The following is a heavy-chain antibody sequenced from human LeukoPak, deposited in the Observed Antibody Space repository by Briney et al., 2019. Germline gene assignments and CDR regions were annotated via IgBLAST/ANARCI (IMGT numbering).Heavy chain of an antibody. CDR1: GYTFTNNY. Sequence: ASVKVSCRASGYTFTNNYLHWVRQAPGQGLEWMGMIYPRDGSTSYAQNFQGRVTVTRDTSTTTVHMELRGLRSEDTAVYYCARDQEGFDYWGQGTVVTVSS. V-gene: IGHV1-46*01. J-gene: IGHJ4*02. CDR2: IYPRDGST. CDR3: ARDQEGFDY.